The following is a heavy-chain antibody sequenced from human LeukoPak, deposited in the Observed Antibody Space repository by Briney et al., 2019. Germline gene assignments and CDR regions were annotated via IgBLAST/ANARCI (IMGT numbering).Heavy chain of an antibody. V-gene: IGHV4-39*07. CDR3: ARITNSGYNSYYYYIDV. D-gene: IGHD3-22*01. CDR2: IYYSGST. CDR1: GGSIGSSSYY. Sequence: SETLSLTCTVSGGSIGSSSYYWGWIRQPPGKGLNWIGSIYYSGSTYYNPSLKSRVTISVDTSRDQFSLKLSSVTAADTAVYYCARITNSGYNSYYYYIDVWGKGTTVTISS. J-gene: IGHJ6*03.